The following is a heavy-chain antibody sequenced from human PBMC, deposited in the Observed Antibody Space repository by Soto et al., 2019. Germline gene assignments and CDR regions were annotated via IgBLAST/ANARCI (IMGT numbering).Heavy chain of an antibody. CDR3: VRADQWAFDV. J-gene: IGHJ3*01. CDR1: GFTFRRYA. Sequence: EEQLVESGVRLVQPRRSLRISCAASGFTFRRYAMNWVRQAPGKGLEWVSYISVGGGSIFYADSVKGRFTISRDDAQNSVYLQMNTLRDEDTALYYCVRADQWAFDVWGQGTMVIVSS. V-gene: IGHV3-48*02. CDR2: ISVGGGSI. D-gene: IGHD6-19*01.